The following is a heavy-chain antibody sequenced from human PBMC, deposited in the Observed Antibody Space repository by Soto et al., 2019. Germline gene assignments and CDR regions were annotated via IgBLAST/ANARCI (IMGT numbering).Heavy chain of an antibody. J-gene: IGHJ3*02. CDR3: ARGRGYCSGGSCYDLDI. CDR2: INHSGST. V-gene: IGHV4-34*01. D-gene: IGHD2-15*01. Sequence: NPSETLSLTCAVYGGSSSGYYWSWIRQPPGKGLEWIGEINHSGSTNYNPSLKSRVTISVDTSKNQFSLKLSSVTAADTAVYYCARGRGYCSGGSCYDLDIWGKGTRVT. CDR1: GGSSSGYY.